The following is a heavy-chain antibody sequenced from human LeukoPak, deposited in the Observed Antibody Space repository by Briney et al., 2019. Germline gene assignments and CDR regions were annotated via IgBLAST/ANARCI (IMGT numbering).Heavy chain of an antibody. CDR1: GFTFSNYW. CDR3: AREELAAAGHHVYYYYYYMDV. D-gene: IGHD6-13*01. CDR2: IKQDRSEK. V-gene: IGHV3-7*01. Sequence: GGSLRLSCAASGFTFSNYWMSWVRQAPGKGLEWVANIKQDRSEKYYVDSVKGRFTISRDNAKNSLYLQMNSLRAEDTAVYYCAREELAAAGHHVYYYYYYMDVWGKGTTVTVSS. J-gene: IGHJ6*03.